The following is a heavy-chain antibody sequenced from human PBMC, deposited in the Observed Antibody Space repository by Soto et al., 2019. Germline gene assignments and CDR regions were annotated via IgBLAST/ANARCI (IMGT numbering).Heavy chain of an antibody. D-gene: IGHD1-1*01. CDR3: ARGRYGDY. V-gene: IGHV1-18*01. CDR2: ISAHNGNT. CDR1: GYGFTTYG. J-gene: IGHJ4*02. Sequence: QVHLVQSGAEVKKPGASVKVSCKGSGYGFTTYGITWVRQAPGQGLEWMAWISAHNGNTNYAQKVQGRVTVTRDTSTSTAYMELRSLRYDDTAVYYGARGRYGDYWGQGAPVTGSS.